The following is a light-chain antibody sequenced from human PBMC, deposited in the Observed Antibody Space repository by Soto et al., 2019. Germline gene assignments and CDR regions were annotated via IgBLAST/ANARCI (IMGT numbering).Light chain of an antibody. Sequence: EIVLTQSPGTLPLSPGQRATLSCRARQCVSSSYLAWYQQKPGQAPRLLIYGASSRATGIPDRFSGSGSGTDFTLTISRLEPEDFAVYYCQQYGSSPWTFGQGTKVDIK. CDR1: QCVSSSY. CDR3: QQYGSSPWT. J-gene: IGKJ1*01. CDR2: GAS. V-gene: IGKV3-20*01.